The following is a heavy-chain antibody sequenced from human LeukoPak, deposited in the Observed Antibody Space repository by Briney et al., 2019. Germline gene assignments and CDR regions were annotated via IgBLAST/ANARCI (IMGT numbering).Heavy chain of an antibody. J-gene: IGHJ4*02. D-gene: IGHD5-18*01. V-gene: IGHV2-5*02. CDR2: VYWDDDK. CDR3: AHSLRLHHFDY. CDR1: GFSLNNTGVG. Sequence: ESGPTLVKSTQTLTLTCTFSGFSLNNTGVGVGWIRQPPGKALEWLAFVYWDDDKRYSPSLESRLTIAKDTSKSQVVLKMTNVDPVDTATYYCAHSLRLHHFDYWGQGALLTVSS.